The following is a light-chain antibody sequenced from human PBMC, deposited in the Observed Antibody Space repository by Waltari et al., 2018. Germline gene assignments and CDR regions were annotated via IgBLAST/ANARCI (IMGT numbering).Light chain of an antibody. V-gene: IGLV2-14*01. J-gene: IGLJ3*02. CDR1: SSDVGGYNY. Sequence: QSALTQPASVSGSPGQSITISCTGTSSDVGGYNYVSWYQQHPGQAPKHIIYDVSKRPSGVSTRFSVAKSGNAASLTISGLQAEDEADYYCSSYTSSSTWVFGGGTKLTVL. CDR3: SSYTSSSTWV. CDR2: DVS.